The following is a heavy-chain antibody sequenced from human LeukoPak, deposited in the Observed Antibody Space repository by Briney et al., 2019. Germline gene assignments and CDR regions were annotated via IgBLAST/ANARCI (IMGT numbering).Heavy chain of an antibody. V-gene: IGHV4-39*01. J-gene: IGHJ4*02. CDR3: GRVILGEAKSPIDC. D-gene: IGHD3-10*01. CDR2: IYYSGST. Sequence: SETLSLTCAVSGGSISSSSYCWGWIRQPPGKGPEWIGSIYYSGSTYYNPSLKSRVTISVDTSKNQFSLKLSSVTAADTAVYYCGRVILGEAKSPIDCWGQGTLVTVSS. CDR1: GGSISSSSYC.